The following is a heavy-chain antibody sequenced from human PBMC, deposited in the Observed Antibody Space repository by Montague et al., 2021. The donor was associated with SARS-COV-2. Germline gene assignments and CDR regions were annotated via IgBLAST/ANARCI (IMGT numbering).Heavy chain of an antibody. D-gene: IGHD6-13*01. V-gene: IGHV4-34*01. CDR3: TRGPVFGNSCYSLLTLDQRPSWYFDL. CDR1: GVSFSGYY. CDR2: INHSGST. Sequence: SETLSLTCAVYGVSFSGYYWSWIRQAPGKGLEWIGEINHSGSTNXNPSLKSRVTISVDTSTNQFSLNLNSVTAADTAVYYCTRGPVFGNSCYSLLTLDQRPSWYFDLWGRGALVIVSS. J-gene: IGHJ2*01.